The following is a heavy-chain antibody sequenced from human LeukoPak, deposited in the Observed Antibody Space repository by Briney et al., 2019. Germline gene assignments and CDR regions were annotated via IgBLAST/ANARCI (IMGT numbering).Heavy chain of an antibody. V-gene: IGHV4-34*01. Sequence: SETLSLTCAVYGGSFSGYYWSWIRQPPGKGLEWIGEINHSGSTNYNPSLKSRVTISVDTSKNQFSLKLSSVTAADTAVYYCARRRIGPYDSSGYYSYYYYYYMDVWGKGTTVTISS. J-gene: IGHJ6*03. CDR2: INHSGST. CDR1: GGSFSGYY. CDR3: ARRRIGPYDSSGYYSYYYYYYMDV. D-gene: IGHD3-22*01.